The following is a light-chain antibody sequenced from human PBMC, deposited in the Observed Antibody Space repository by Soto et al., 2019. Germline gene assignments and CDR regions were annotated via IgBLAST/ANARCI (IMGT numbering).Light chain of an antibody. J-gene: IGLJ2*01. V-gene: IGLV2-14*03. Sequence: QSALTQPASVSGSPGQSITISCTGTSSDIGAYNFVSWYQQHPGKAPKLLIYDNTNRPSGVPDRFSASESGTSASLAITGLQSEDEADYYCQSYDTSLSASVFGGGTKLTVL. CDR2: DNT. CDR3: QSYDTSLSASV. CDR1: SSDIGAYNF.